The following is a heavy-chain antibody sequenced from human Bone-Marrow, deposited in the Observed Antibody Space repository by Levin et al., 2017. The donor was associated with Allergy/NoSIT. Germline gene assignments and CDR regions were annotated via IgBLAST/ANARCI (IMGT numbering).Heavy chain of an antibody. CDR1: GFTFSSYG. CDR2: ISYDGSEK. J-gene: IGHJ4*02. CDR3: AKERAERNYFDY. Sequence: GGSLRLSCAASGFTFSSYGMHWVRQAPGKGLEWVAVISYDGSEKYYGDSVKGRFTISRDNSKNTLYLEMDSLRAEDTAVYYCAKERAERNYFDYWGQGTLVTVSS. D-gene: IGHD1-1*01. V-gene: IGHV3-30*18.